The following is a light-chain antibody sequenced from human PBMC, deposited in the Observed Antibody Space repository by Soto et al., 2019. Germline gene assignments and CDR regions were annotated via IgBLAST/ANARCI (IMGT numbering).Light chain of an antibody. CDR1: QSVNSQF. V-gene: IGKV3-20*01. CDR3: QQYSSAPYT. J-gene: IGKJ5*01. Sequence: ETVLTQSPGTLSLSAGERAILSCRASQSVNSQFLAWYQQKPGQAPRLLIYGASNRATGIPDRFSASGSRTDFTLIITKLEPEDIAVYYCQQYSSAPYTFGQGTRLEIK. CDR2: GAS.